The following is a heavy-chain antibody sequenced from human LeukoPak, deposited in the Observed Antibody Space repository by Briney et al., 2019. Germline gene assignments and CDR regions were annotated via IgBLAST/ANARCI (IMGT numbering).Heavy chain of an antibody. J-gene: IGHJ3*02. CDR2: IWYDGSNK. Sequence: GGSLRLSCAASGFTFSSYGMHWVRQAPGKGLEWVAVIWYDGSNKYYADSVKGRFTISRDNSKNTLYLQMNSLRAEDTAVYYCPKGGDWNDVGAFDIWGQGTMVTVSS. V-gene: IGHV3-33*06. D-gene: IGHD1-1*01. CDR3: PKGGDWNDVGAFDI. CDR1: GFTFSSYG.